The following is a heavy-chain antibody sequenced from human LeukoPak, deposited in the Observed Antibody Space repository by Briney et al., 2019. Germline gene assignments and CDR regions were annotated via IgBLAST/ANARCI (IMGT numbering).Heavy chain of an antibody. J-gene: IGHJ4*02. D-gene: IGHD3-22*01. CDR2: ISYDGSNK. Sequence: GRSLRLSCAASGFTFSSYGMHWVRQAPGKGLEWVAVISYDGSNKYYADSVKGRFTISRDNSKNTLYLQMNSPRAEDTAVYYCAKDPSFNYYDSSGYIDYWGQGTLVTVSS. V-gene: IGHV3-30*18. CDR3: AKDPSFNYYDSSGYIDY. CDR1: GFTFSSYG.